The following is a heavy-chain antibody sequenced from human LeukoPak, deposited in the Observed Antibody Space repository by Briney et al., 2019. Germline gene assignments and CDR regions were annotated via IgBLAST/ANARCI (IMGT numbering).Heavy chain of an antibody. J-gene: IGHJ4*02. Sequence: ASVKVSCEASGYTFTSYAMHWVRQAPGQRLEWMGWINAGNGNTKYSQKFQGRVTITRDTSASTAYMELSSLRSEDTAVYYCARAPDWSLGDYPAHWGQGTLVTVSS. CDR1: GYTFTSYA. D-gene: IGHD4-17*01. CDR2: INAGNGNT. CDR3: ARAPDWSLGDYPAH. V-gene: IGHV1-3*01.